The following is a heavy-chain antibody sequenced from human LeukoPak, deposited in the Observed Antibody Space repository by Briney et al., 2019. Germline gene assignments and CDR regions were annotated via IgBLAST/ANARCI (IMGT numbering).Heavy chain of an antibody. Sequence: PGPSLRLSCVASGTTFTTRAMSWVRQIPGKGLEWVSSIRDSGVVTHYADSVQGRFTISRDNSKNTLYLHMDNLRVADTAVYYCATTYIYNGIPGWFDPWGQGTQVTVSS. CDR2: IRDSGVVT. CDR3: ATTYIYNGIPGWFDP. V-gene: IGHV3-23*01. CDR1: GTTFTTRA. D-gene: IGHD1-14*01. J-gene: IGHJ5*02.